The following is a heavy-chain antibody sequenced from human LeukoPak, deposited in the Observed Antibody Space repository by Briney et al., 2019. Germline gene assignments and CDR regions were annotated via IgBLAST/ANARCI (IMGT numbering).Heavy chain of an antibody. V-gene: IGHV3-11*04. J-gene: IGHJ6*02. CDR1: GFTFSDYY. D-gene: IGHD1-1*01. Sequence: GGSLRLSCAASGFTFSDYYMSWIRQAPGKGLEWVSYISSSGSTIYYADSVRGRFTISRDNAKNSLYLQMNSLRAEDTAVYYCATRDNGFYYGMDVWGQGTTVIVSS. CDR2: ISSSGSTI. CDR3: ATRDNGFYYGMDV.